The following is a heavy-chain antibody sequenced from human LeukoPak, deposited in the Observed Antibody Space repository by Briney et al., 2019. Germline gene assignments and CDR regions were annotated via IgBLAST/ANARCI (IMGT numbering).Heavy chain of an antibody. D-gene: IGHD2-21*02. CDR2: IKKDGTEK. CDR1: GFTFSNYW. V-gene: IGHV3-7*01. J-gene: IGHJ4*02. Sequence: HPGGSLRLSCAASGFTFSNYWMTWVRQTPGKGLEWVANIKKDGTEKYYVDSVKGRFTISRDNAKNSLYLDMSNLRAEDTAVYYCASRPAGDIYRGLFDFWGQGAQVTVS. CDR3: ASRPAGDIYRGLFDF.